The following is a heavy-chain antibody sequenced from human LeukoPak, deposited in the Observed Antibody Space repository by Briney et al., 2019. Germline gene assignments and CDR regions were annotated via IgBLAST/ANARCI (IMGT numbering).Heavy chain of an antibody. CDR1: GGTFSSYA. CDR2: IIPIFGRA. CDR3: ASNPGIAAAGSVYNWFDP. V-gene: IGHV1-69*01. Sequence: SVKVSCKASGGTFSSYAISWVRQAPGQGLEWMGGIIPIFGRANYAQKFQGRVTITADESTSTAYMELSSLRSEDTAVYYCASNPGIAAAGSVYNWFDPWGQGTLVTVSS. D-gene: IGHD6-13*01. J-gene: IGHJ5*02.